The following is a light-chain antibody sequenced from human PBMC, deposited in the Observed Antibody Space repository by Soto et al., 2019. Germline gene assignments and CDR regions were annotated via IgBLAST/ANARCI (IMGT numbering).Light chain of an antibody. CDR2: EVS. Sequence: QSVLTQPASVSGSPGQSITISCTGTSSDVGGYNYVSWYQQHPGKAPKLMIYEVSNRPSGVSDRFSGSRSGNTASLTISGLQAEDESDYYCISYTSSSTWVFGGGTKGTVL. V-gene: IGLV2-14*01. CDR1: SSDVGGYNY. CDR3: ISYTSSSTWV. J-gene: IGLJ3*02.